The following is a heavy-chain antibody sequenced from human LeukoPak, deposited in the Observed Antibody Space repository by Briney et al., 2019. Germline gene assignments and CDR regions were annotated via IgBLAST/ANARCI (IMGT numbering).Heavy chain of an antibody. D-gene: IGHD2-2*02. V-gene: IGHV4-39*01. Sequence: SETLSLTCTVSGGSISSSSYYWGWIRQPPGKGLEWIGSIYYSGSTYYNPSLKSRVTISVDTSKNQSSLKLSSVTAADTAAYYCARLRRPVVPAAIPGELDYWGQGTPVTVSS. CDR3: ARLRRPVVPAAIPGELDY. CDR1: GGSISSSSYY. CDR2: IYYSGST. J-gene: IGHJ4*02.